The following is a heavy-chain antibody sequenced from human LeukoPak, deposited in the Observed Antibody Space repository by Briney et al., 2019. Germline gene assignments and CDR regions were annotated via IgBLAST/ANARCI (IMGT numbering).Heavy chain of an antibody. Sequence: GASVKVSCKASGGTFSDYAISWLRQAPGQGLEWMGGIIPRFASASYAQKFQGRVTITADDSTRTAYMELNSLRSEDAAVYYCARGEGGTYHGQYLQNWGQGTLVTVSS. CDR2: IIPRFASA. CDR1: GGTFSDYA. D-gene: IGHD1-26*01. J-gene: IGHJ1*01. CDR3: ARGEGGTYHGQYLQN. V-gene: IGHV1-69*13.